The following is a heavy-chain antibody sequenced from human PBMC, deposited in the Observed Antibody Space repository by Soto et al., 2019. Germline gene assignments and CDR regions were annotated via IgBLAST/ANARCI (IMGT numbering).Heavy chain of an antibody. CDR1: GFIFSSYG. CDR2: IRYDGSNK. Sequence: QVQLVESGGGVVQPGRSLRLSCAPSGFIFSSYGMHWVRQAPGKGLEWVAVIRYDGSNKYYADSVRGRFTISRDNSKNRLYLQMTSLRAEDTALYSCARVKQVRGGYDSPFDYWGQGNLVTVSS. CDR3: ARVKQVRGGYDSPFDY. J-gene: IGHJ4*02. V-gene: IGHV3-33*01. D-gene: IGHD5-12*01.